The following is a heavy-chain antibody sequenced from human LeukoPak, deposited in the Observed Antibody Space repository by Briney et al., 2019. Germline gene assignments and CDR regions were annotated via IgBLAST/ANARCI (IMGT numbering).Heavy chain of an antibody. J-gene: IGHJ4*02. Sequence: SETLSLTCTVSGGSIRSSSSYWGWIRQPPGKGLEWIGSIYYSGSTYYNPSLKSRVTISVDTSKNQFSLKLSSVTAADTAVYYCARLSYYDSSGYYSYIDYWGQGTLVTVSS. CDR3: ARLSYYDSSGYYSYIDY. V-gene: IGHV4-39*07. CDR2: IYYSGST. CDR1: GGSIRSSSSY. D-gene: IGHD3-22*01.